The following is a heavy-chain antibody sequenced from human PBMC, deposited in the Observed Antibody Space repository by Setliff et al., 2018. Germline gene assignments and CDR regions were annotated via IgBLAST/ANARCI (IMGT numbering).Heavy chain of an antibody. Sequence: GGSLRLSCAASGFTFSSHWMTWVRQAPGKGLEWVANINQDGSETYYGDFLKGRFSVSRDNGKNSLYLQLNSLRAEDTAVYYCARDVFDFRTGQAGPWGQGTLVTVSS. CDR3: ARDVFDFRTGQAGP. CDR2: INQDGSET. J-gene: IGHJ5*02. D-gene: IGHD3-3*01. CDR1: GFTFSSHW. V-gene: IGHV3-7*01.